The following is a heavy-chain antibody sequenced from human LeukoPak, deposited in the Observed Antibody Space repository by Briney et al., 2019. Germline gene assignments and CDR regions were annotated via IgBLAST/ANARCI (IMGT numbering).Heavy chain of an antibody. D-gene: IGHD6-19*01. V-gene: IGHV3-23*01. CDR2: ISGSGGST. Sequence: GGSLRLSCAASGFTFSTYNMSWVRQAPGKGLEWVSAISGSGGSTYYADSVKGRFTISRDNSKNTLYLQMNSLRAEDTAVYYCAKKKGSGWSRWFDPWGQGTLVTVSS. CDR3: AKKKGSGWSRWFDP. J-gene: IGHJ5*02. CDR1: GFTFSTYN.